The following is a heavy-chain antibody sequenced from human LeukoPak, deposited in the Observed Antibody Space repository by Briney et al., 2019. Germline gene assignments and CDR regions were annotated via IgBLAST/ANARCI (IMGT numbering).Heavy chain of an antibody. D-gene: IGHD3-22*01. CDR2: ISVRAGTI. V-gene: IGHV3-48*03. CDR3: AKDFPHYYEVPHGMDV. Sequence: GGSLRRSCAASGFGVGQYEMNWVRQAPGKGLEWIAYISVRAGTIYYGDSAEGRFTISRDDAKNSLYLQMNGLRVEDTAIYYCAKDFPHYYEVPHGMDVWGQGTTVTV. J-gene: IGHJ6*02. CDR1: GFGVGQYE.